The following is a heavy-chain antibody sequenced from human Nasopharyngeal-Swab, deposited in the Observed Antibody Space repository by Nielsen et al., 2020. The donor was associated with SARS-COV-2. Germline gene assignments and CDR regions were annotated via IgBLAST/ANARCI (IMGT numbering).Heavy chain of an antibody. CDR1: GFTFDDYA. Sequence: SLTISCAASGFTFDDYAMHWVRQAPGKGLEWVSGISWNSGSIGYADSVKGRFTISRDNAKNSLYLQMNSLRAEDTALYYCASARGNYYYYYMDVWGKGTTVTVSS. CDR2: ISWNSGSI. CDR3: ASARGNYYYYYMDV. D-gene: IGHD3-16*01. V-gene: IGHV3-9*01. J-gene: IGHJ6*03.